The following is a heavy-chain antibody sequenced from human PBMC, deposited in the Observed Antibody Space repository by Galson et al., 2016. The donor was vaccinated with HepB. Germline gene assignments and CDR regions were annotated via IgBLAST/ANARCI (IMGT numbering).Heavy chain of an antibody. CDR2: IANSGST. J-gene: IGHJ4*02. Sequence: SETLSLTCSVSGGSINIARYFWGWIRQSPTRGLEWIGTIANSGSTYYNPSLRSRVSISVDTSRNQFSLKLNSVTAADTALYYCVRDEYNISWYKYWGQGTLVTVSS. CDR3: VRDEYNISWYKY. V-gene: IGHV4-39*02. CDR1: GGSINIARYF. D-gene: IGHD6-13*01.